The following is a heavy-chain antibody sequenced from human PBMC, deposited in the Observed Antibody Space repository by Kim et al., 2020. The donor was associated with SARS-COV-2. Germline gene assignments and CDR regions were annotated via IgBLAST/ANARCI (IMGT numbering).Heavy chain of an antibody. Sequence: GGSLRLSCAASGFTFSSYAMSWVRQAPGKGLEWVSAISGSGGSTYYADSVKGRFTISRDNSKNTLYLQMNSLRAEDTAVYYCAKAQVVVGPRWLTTYYFDYWGQGTLVTVSS. J-gene: IGHJ4*02. CDR2: ISGSGGST. V-gene: IGHV3-23*01. CDR3: AKAQVVVGPRWLTTYYFDY. D-gene: IGHD2-15*01. CDR1: GFTFSSYA.